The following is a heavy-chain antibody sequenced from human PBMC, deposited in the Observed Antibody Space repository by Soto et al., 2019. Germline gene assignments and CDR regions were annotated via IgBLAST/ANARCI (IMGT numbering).Heavy chain of an antibody. J-gene: IGHJ5*02. V-gene: IGHV4-30-2*01. Sequence: QLQLQESGSGLVRPSQTLSLTCVFSGGSISSGGYSWNWIRQPPGKGLEWIGYIYHSGSTLYNPSLKSLVTTSVDKSKNQFSLKLSSVTAADTAVYYCARDQLEGNWFDPWGQGTLVTVSS. CDR1: GGSISSGGYS. D-gene: IGHD1-1*01. CDR2: IYHSGST. CDR3: ARDQLEGNWFDP.